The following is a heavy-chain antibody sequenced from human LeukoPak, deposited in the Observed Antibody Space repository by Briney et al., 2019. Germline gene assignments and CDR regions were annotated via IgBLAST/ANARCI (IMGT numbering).Heavy chain of an antibody. CDR2: IAYDGSKI. CDR3: AKDXKLEGYRYFDY. V-gene: IGHV3-30*02. CDR1: RFSFSSYG. Sequence: AGGSLRLSCAASRFSFSSYGIHWVRQAPGKGLEWVAFIAYDGSKIYYAESAKGRFTISRDNSRNTLYPQMNSLRAEDTAVYYCAKDXKLEGYRYFDYWGQGTLVTVSS. J-gene: IGHJ4*02. D-gene: IGHD5-18*01.